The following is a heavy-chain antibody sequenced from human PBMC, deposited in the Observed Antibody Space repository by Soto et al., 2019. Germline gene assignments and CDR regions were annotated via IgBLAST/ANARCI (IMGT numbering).Heavy chain of an antibody. V-gene: IGHV3-23*01. CDR1: GVTFSSYA. Sequence: EVQLLESGGGLVQPGGSLRLSCAASGVTFSSYAMNWVRQDPAKGLEWVSVISGSGGSTYSADAVKGRFTISRDHSKNTLYLQMNSLRAEDTAVYYCAKRTVGWYFDLWGRVTLVTVSS. CDR3: AKRTVGWYFDL. J-gene: IGHJ2*01. D-gene: IGHD4-17*01. CDR2: ISGSGGST.